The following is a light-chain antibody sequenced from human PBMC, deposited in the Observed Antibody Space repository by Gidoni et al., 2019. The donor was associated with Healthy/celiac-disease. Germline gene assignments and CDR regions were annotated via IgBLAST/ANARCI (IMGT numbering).Light chain of an antibody. CDR3: QQRSNWLT. CDR2: DAS. J-gene: IGKJ4*01. CDR1: QSVSSY. V-gene: IGKV3-11*01. Sequence: EIVLTQSPATLSLSPGERATLPCSASQSVSSYLAWYQQKPGQAPRLLIYDASNRATGIPARFSGSGSGTDFTLTISRLEPEDFAVYYCQQRSNWLTFGGGTKVEIK.